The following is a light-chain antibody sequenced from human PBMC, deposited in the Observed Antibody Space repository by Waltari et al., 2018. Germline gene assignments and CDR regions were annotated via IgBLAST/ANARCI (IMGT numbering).Light chain of an antibody. CDR2: EGS. CDR1: SSYVGSYNL. V-gene: IGLV2-23*01. J-gene: IGLJ3*02. Sequence: QSALTQPASVSGSPGQSITISCTGTSSYVGSYNLVSWYQQHPGKAPKLMIYEGSKRPSGVSNRFSGSKSGNTASLTISGLQAEDEADYYCCSYAGRVFGGGTKLTVL. CDR3: CSYAGRV.